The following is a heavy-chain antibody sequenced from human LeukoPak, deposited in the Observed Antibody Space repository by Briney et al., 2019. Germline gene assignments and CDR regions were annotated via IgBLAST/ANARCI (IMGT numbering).Heavy chain of an antibody. Sequence: SETLSLTCTVSGGSISSYYWSWIRQPPGKGLEWIGYIYYSGSTNYNPSLKSRVTISVDTSKNQFSLKLSSVTAADTAVYYCARYWWQQLVKGGNTDAFDIWGQGTMVTVSS. CDR1: GGSISSYY. CDR2: IYYSGST. D-gene: IGHD6-13*01. J-gene: IGHJ3*02. V-gene: IGHV4-59*01. CDR3: ARYWWQQLVKGGNTDAFDI.